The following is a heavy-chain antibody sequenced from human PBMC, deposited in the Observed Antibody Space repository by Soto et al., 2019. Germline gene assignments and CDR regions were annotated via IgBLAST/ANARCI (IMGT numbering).Heavy chain of an antibody. J-gene: IGHJ5*02. CDR3: ARDRRIAAAGAWWFDP. CDR1: GFTVSSNY. V-gene: IGHV3-66*01. D-gene: IGHD6-13*01. Sequence: EVQLVESGGGLVRPGGSLRLSCAASGFTVSSNYMSWVRQAPGKGLEWVSVIYSGGSTYYADSVQGRFTISRDNSKNTLYLQMNSLRAEDTAVYYCARDRRIAAAGAWWFDPWGQGTLVTVSS. CDR2: IYSGGST.